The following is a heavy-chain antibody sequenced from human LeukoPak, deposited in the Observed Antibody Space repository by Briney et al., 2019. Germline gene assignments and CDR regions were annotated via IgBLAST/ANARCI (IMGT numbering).Heavy chain of an antibody. CDR1: GFTFSSYA. V-gene: IGHV3-23*01. CDR2: ISGSGGST. J-gene: IGHJ4*02. CDR3: AKDSDILTGYLNY. D-gene: IGHD3-9*01. Sequence: GGSLRLSCAISGFTFSSYAMSWVRQAPGKGLEWVSAISGSGGSTYYADSVKGRFTISRDNSKNTLYLQMNSLRAEDTAVYYCAKDSDILTGYLNYWGQGTLVTVSS.